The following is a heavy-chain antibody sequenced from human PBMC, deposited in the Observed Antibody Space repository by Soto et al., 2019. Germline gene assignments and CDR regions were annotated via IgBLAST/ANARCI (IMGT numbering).Heavy chain of an antibody. CDR1: GFSVSSNY. Sequence: EVQLVESGGGLVQPGGSLRLSCAASGFSVSSNYVSWVRQAPGKGLEWVSVIYSGGNTYYADSVRGRFTISRDNSKNTMSLKMSSLRAEDTAVYYCTRGASVLPSGWQGYFALWGRGTLVTVSS. CDR2: IYSGGNT. J-gene: IGHJ2*01. CDR3: TRGASVLPSGWQGYFAL. D-gene: IGHD6-19*01. V-gene: IGHV3-66*01.